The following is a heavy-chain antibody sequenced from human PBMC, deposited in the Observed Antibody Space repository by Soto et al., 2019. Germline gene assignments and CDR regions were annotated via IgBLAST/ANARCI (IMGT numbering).Heavy chain of an antibody. V-gene: IGHV4-34*01. CDR2: INHSGST. Sequence: PSETLSLTCAVYGGSFSGYYWSWIRQPPGKGLEWIGEINHSGSTNYNPSLKSRVTISVDTSKNQFSLKLSSVTAADTAVYYCARIAYYYDSSGYFPDYWGQGTLVTASS. J-gene: IGHJ4*02. D-gene: IGHD3-22*01. CDR1: GGSFSGYY. CDR3: ARIAYYYDSSGYFPDY.